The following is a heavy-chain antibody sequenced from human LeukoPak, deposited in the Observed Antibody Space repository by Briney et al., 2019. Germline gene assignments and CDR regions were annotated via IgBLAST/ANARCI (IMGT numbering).Heavy chain of an antibody. V-gene: IGHV3-7*01. CDR1: GFTFSNYW. CDR2: INQDGSVN. Sequence: GGSLRLSCAASGFTFSNYWMGWVRQAPGKGLEWVANINQDGSVNYYVDSVKGRFTISRDNAKNSVYLQMNSLRVEDTAVYYCARIGYSSSSTDYWGQGTLATVSS. CDR3: ARIGYSSSSTDY. J-gene: IGHJ4*02. D-gene: IGHD6-6*01.